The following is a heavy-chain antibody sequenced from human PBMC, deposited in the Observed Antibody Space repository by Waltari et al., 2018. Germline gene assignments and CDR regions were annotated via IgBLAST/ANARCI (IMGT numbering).Heavy chain of an antibody. CDR2: IVVGSGHT. D-gene: IGHD4-17*01. V-gene: IGHV1-58*02. Sequence: QMQLVQSGPEVKKPGTSVKVSCKASGFPFTSSAMQWVRQARGQRLEWIGWIVVGSGHTNYAQKFQERVTITRDMSTSTAYMELSILRSEDTAVYYCAAGTTSPYYYYGMDVWGQGTTVTVSS. J-gene: IGHJ6*02. CDR3: AAGTTSPYYYYGMDV. CDR1: GFPFTSSA.